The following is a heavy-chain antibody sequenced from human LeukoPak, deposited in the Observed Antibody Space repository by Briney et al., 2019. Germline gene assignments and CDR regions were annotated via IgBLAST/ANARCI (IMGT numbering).Heavy chain of an antibody. CDR1: GFTFSSYW. J-gene: IGHJ4*02. Sequence: GGSLRLSCAASGFTFSSYWMRLVRQSPGKGLEWVANIKPDGSEKYFMDSVKGRFTISRDNAKNALYLEMNSLRAEDTAEYFCARERMYSGSGSTYPYYDYWGQGTLVTVSS. V-gene: IGHV3-7*01. CDR3: ARERMYSGSGSTYPYYDY. D-gene: IGHD3-10*01. CDR2: IKPDGSEK.